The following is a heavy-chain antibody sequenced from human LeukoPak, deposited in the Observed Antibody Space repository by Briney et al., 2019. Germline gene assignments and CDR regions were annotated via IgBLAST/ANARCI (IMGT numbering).Heavy chain of an antibody. CDR3: ARARSSGWSQKWFDP. Sequence: RASQTLSLTCTVSGGSISSGSYYWSWIRQPAGKGLEWIGHIYTSGSTSSNPSLRSRVTISIETSKNQFSLKLSSVTAADTAVYYCARARSSGWSQKWFDPWGQGALVIVSS. CDR2: IYTSGST. J-gene: IGHJ5*02. D-gene: IGHD6-19*01. V-gene: IGHV4-61*09. CDR1: GGSISSGSYY.